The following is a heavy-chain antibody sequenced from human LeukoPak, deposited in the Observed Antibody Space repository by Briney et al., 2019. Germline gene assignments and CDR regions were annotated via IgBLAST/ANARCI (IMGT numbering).Heavy chain of an antibody. J-gene: IGHJ4*02. CDR2: ISSNGGST. V-gene: IGHV3-64*04. CDR3: AKGGKTIMCPTSCYDY. D-gene: IGHD2-2*01. CDR1: GFTFSSYA. Sequence: GGSLRLSCSASGFTFSSYAMHWVRQAPGKGLEYVSAISSNGGSTYYADSVKGRFTISRDNSKNTLYLQMNSLRAEDTAVYYCAKGGKTIMCPTSCYDYWGQGTLVTVSS.